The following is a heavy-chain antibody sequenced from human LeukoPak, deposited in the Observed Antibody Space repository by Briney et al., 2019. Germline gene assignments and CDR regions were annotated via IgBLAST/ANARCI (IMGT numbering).Heavy chain of an antibody. CDR3: AKDSLGVVTATLFDY. D-gene: IGHD2-21*02. CDR1: GFTFDDYA. J-gene: IGHJ4*02. V-gene: IGHV3-9*01. Sequence: GGSLRLSCAASGFTFDDYAMHWVRQAPGKGLEWVSGISWNSGSIGYADSVKGRFTISRDNAKNSLYLQTNSLRAEDTALYYCAKDSLGVVTATLFDYWGQGTLVTVSS. CDR2: ISWNSGSI.